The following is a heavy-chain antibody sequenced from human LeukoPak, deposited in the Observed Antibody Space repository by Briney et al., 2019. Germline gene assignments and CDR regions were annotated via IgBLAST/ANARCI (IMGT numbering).Heavy chain of an antibody. CDR2: IYPGDSDT. D-gene: IGHD4/OR15-4a*01. Sequence: HGESLKIPCKGSGYSFTSYWIGWVRQLPGKGLEWMGIIYPGDSDTRYSPSFQGQVTISADKSISTAYLQWSSLKASDTAMYYCARSLYGVNTWFDYWGQGTLVTVSS. J-gene: IGHJ4*02. CDR3: ARSLYGVNTWFDY. V-gene: IGHV5-51*01. CDR1: GYSFTSYW.